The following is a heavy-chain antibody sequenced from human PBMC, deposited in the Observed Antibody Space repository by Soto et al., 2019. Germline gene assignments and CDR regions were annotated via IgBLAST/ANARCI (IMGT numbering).Heavy chain of an antibody. CDR3: AREGYGDYGKPFDY. V-gene: IGHV1-69*01. Sequence: QVQLVQSGAEVKKPGSSVTVSCKASGGTFSSYTISWVRQAPGQGLEWMGGISPLFGTANYAQKFQGRVTITADESTSTAYMQLSSLRSEDTAVYYGAREGYGDYGKPFDYWGQGTLVTVSS. CDR1: GGTFSSYT. D-gene: IGHD4-17*01. J-gene: IGHJ4*02. CDR2: ISPLFGTA.